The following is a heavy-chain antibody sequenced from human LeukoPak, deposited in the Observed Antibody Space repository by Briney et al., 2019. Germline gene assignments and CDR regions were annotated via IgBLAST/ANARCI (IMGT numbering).Heavy chain of an antibody. CDR3: ARHANSGSYLGWFDP. CDR1: GGSISSGSYY. D-gene: IGHD1-26*01. Sequence: PSETLSLTCTVSGGSISSGSYYWSWIRQPAGKGLEWIGRIYTSGSTNYNPSLKSRVTISVDTSKNQFSLKLSSVTAADTAVYYCARHANSGSYLGWFDPWGQGTLVTVSS. CDR2: IYTSGST. V-gene: IGHV4-61*02. J-gene: IGHJ5*02.